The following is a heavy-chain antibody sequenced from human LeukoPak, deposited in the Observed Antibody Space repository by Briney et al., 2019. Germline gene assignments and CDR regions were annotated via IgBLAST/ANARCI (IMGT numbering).Heavy chain of an antibody. CDR1: GGSISSGGYY. V-gene: IGHV4-31*03. CDR2: IYYSGST. Sequence: SETLSLTCTVSGGSISSGGYYWSWIRQHPGKGLKWIGYIYYSGSTYYNPSLKSRVTISVDTSKNQFSLKLSSVTAADTAVYYCAREPRAFGGVIAPFDYWGQGTLVTVSS. J-gene: IGHJ4*02. CDR3: AREPRAFGGVIAPFDY. D-gene: IGHD3-16*02.